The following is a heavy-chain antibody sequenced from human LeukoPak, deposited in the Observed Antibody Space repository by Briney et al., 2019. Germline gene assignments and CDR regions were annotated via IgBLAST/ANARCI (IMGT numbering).Heavy chain of an antibody. CDR2: ISSSGSTI. J-gene: IGHJ2*01. D-gene: IGHD4-17*01. Sequence: GGSLRLYCAGSGCTFSSYEMNWVRQAPGKGLEWVSYISSSGSTIYYADSVKGRFTISRDKAKNSLYLQMNSLRAEDTAVYYCARVTPQYGDYVNWYFDLWGRGTLVTVSS. CDR3: ARVTPQYGDYVNWYFDL. CDR1: GCTFSSYE. V-gene: IGHV3-48*03.